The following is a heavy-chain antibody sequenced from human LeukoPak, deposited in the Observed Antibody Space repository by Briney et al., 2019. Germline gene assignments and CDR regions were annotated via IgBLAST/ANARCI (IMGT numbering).Heavy chain of an antibody. CDR3: ARGLGPHGSRDY. J-gene: IGHJ4*02. CDR1: GFTFSSYS. V-gene: IGHV3-21*01. Sequence: GGSLRLSCAASGFTFSSYSMNWVRQAPGKGLEWVSSISSSSSYIYYADSVKGRSTISRDNAKNSLYLQMNSLRAEGTAVYYCARGLGPHGSRDYWGQGTLVTVSS. D-gene: IGHD2-15*01. CDR2: ISSSSSYI.